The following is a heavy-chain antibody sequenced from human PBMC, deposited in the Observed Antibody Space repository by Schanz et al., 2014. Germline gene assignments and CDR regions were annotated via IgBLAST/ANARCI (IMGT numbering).Heavy chain of an antibody. CDR3: ARHYDAFDI. CDR2: ISYRGVT. J-gene: IGHJ3*02. V-gene: IGHV4-59*08. Sequence: QVQLQESGPGLVKPSETLSLTCTVSGGSITGYYWSWIRQPPGKGLEWIGFISYRGVTNHNPSLKSRVPLSVDTSKTRLSRKVTSVTAADTAVYYCARHYDAFDIWGQGTTVIVSS. CDR1: GGSITGYY.